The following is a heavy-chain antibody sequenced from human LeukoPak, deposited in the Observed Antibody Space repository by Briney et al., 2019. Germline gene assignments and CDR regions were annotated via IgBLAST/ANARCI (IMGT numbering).Heavy chain of an antibody. V-gene: IGHV1-2*02. Sequence: ASVKVTCKASGYTFTGYYMHWVRQAPGQGLEWMGWINPNSGGTNYALKFQGRVTMTRDTSISTAYMELSRLRSDDTAVYYCARKPKDILTGYYHYYYMDVWGKGTTVTVSS. CDR1: GYTFTGYY. J-gene: IGHJ6*03. D-gene: IGHD3-9*01. CDR2: INPNSGGT. CDR3: ARKPKDILTGYYHYYYMDV.